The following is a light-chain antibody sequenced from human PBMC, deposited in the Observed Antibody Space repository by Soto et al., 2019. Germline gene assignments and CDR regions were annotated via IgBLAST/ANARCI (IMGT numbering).Light chain of an antibody. Sequence: DIQMTQSPSTLSASVGDRVTITCRASQSISSWLAWYQQKPGKAPKLLIYKASSLKSGVPSRFSGSGSGTEFTLTVSSLQPDVFATYYCQQYYSYSTFGQGTKVEI. J-gene: IGKJ1*01. CDR3: QQYYSYST. CDR2: KAS. CDR1: QSISSW. V-gene: IGKV1-5*03.